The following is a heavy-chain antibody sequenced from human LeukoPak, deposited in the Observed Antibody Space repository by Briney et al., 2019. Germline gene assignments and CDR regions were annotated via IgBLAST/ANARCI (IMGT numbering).Heavy chain of an antibody. CDR3: AKDYYDRDYFDY. J-gene: IGHJ4*02. V-gene: IGHV3-33*06. CDR1: GFTFSSYG. D-gene: IGHD3-22*01. Sequence: PGGSLRLSCAASGFTFSSYGMHWVRQAPGKGLEWVAVIWYDGGNKYYADSVKGRFTISRDNSKNTLYLQMNSLRAEDTAVYYCAKDYYDRDYFDYWGQGTLVTVSS. CDR2: IWYDGGNK.